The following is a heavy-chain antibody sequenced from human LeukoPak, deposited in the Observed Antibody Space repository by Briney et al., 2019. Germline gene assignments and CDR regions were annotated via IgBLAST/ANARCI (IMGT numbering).Heavy chain of an antibody. D-gene: IGHD5-18*01. CDR2: IYYSGST. CDR3: ATGYSYVYYFDY. V-gene: IGHV4-39*01. Sequence: KPSETLSLTCTVSGGSISSSSYYWGWIRQPPGKGLEWIGSIYYSGSTYYNPSLKSRVTISVDTSKNQFSLKLSSVTAADTAVYYCATGYSYVYYFDYWGQGTLVTVSS. J-gene: IGHJ4*02. CDR1: GGSISSSSYY.